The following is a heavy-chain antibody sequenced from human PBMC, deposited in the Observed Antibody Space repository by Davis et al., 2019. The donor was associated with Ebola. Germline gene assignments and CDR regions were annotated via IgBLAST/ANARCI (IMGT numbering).Heavy chain of an antibody. J-gene: IGHJ5*02. CDR1: GGSFSGYY. V-gene: IGHV4-34*01. D-gene: IGHD2-2*01. CDR2: INHSGST. Sequence: SETLSLTCAVYGGSFSGYYWSWIRQPPGKGLEWIGEINHSGSTYYNPSLKSRVTISVDTSKNQFSLKLSSVTAADTAVYYCARRIGGYCSSTSCYGGNWFDPWGQGTLVTVSS. CDR3: ARRIGGYCSSTSCYGGNWFDP.